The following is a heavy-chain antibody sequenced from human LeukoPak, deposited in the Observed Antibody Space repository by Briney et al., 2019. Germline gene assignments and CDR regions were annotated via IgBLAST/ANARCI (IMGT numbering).Heavy chain of an antibody. V-gene: IGHV4-34*01. Sequence: PSETLSLTCAVYGGSFSGYYWSWIRQPPGKGLEWIGEINHSGSTNYNPSLKSRVTISVDTSKNQFSLKLSSVTAADTAVYYCASELRNNWFDPWGQGTLVTVSS. J-gene: IGHJ5*02. CDR1: GGSFSGYY. D-gene: IGHD1-26*01. CDR2: INHSGST. CDR3: ASELRNNWFDP.